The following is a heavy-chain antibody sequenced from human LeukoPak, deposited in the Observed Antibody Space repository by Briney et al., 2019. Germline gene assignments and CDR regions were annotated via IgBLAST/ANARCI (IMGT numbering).Heavy chain of an antibody. CDR1: GFTFSSYA. CDR3: AQQVGYCSSGSCYFTY. CDR2: ISNTGGST. V-gene: IGHV3-23*01. Sequence: PGGSLRLSCAASGFTFSSYAMSWVRQAPGKGLEWVSAISNTGGSTYYADSVKGRITISRDKSKNTLSLQMNSLRAEDTAVYYCAQQVGYCSSGSCYFTYWGQGTLVTVSS. J-gene: IGHJ1*01. D-gene: IGHD2-15*01.